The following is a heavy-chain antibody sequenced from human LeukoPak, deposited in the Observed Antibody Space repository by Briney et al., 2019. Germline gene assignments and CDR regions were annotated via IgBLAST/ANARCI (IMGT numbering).Heavy chain of an antibody. J-gene: IGHJ3*02. V-gene: IGHV4-59*08. CDR1: GGSISTYY. Sequence: SETLSLTCTVSGGSISTYYWSWIRQPPGKGLEWIGYIYYSGSTYYNPSLKSRVTISVDTSKNQFSLKLSSVTAADTAVYYCARHIVSSWSSLGAFDIWGQGTMVTVSS. CDR3: ARHIVSSWSSLGAFDI. CDR2: IYYSGST. D-gene: IGHD6-13*01.